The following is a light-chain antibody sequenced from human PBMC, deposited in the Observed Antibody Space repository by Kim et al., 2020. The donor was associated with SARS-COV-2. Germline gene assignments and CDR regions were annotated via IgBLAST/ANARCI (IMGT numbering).Light chain of an antibody. CDR3: QKYNAAPWT. Sequence: ASVAATVTLPCRASQGISTSLAWYQQKPGNVPKVLIYDASALHSGVPSRFSGSGSGTDFTLSISSLQPEDVATYYCQKYNAAPWTFGQGTKVDIK. J-gene: IGKJ1*01. CDR1: QGISTS. CDR2: DAS. V-gene: IGKV1-27*01.